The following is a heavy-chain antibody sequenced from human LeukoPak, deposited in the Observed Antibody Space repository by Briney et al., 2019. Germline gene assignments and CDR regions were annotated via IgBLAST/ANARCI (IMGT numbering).Heavy chain of an antibody. CDR3: ATIPEDWENNY. V-gene: IGHV1-2*02. J-gene: IGHJ4*02. D-gene: IGHD2-2*02. Sequence: ASVKVSFTASGYTLTVYYIHWVRQAPGQGLEWMGWINPSSGGSTYAQKFQGRGTMTRDTSISTAYMELSSLRSDDTAVYFCATIPEDWENNYWDQGTLVTVSS. CDR1: GYTLTVYY. CDR2: INPSSGGS.